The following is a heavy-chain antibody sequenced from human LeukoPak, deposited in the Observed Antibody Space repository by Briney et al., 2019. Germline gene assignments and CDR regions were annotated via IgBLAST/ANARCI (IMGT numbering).Heavy chain of an antibody. Sequence: LRLSCAASGFTFSSYSMNWVRQAPGKGLEWIGYIYYSGSTYYNPSLKSRVTISVDTSKNQFSLKLSSVTAADTAVYYCARVVGAISKYYFDYWGQGTLVTVSS. J-gene: IGHJ4*02. CDR1: GFTFSSYS. V-gene: IGHV4-30-4*08. CDR2: IYYSGST. CDR3: ARVVGAISKYYFDY. D-gene: IGHD1-26*01.